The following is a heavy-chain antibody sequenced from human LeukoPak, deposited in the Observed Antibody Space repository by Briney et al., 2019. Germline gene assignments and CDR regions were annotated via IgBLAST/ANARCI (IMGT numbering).Heavy chain of an antibody. J-gene: IGHJ4*02. CDR2: INHSGST. V-gene: IGHV4-34*01. CDR3: ARGGGYCSGGSCSELDY. Sequence: PSETLSLTCAVYGGSFSGYYWIWIRQPPGKGLEWIGEINHSGSTNYNPSLKSRVTISVDTSKNQFSLKLSSVTAADTAVYYCARGGGYCSGGSCSELDYWGQGTLVTVSS. D-gene: IGHD2-15*01. CDR1: GGSFSGYY.